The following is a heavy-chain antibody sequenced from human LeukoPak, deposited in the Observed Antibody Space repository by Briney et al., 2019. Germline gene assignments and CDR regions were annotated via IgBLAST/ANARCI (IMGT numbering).Heavy chain of an antibody. D-gene: IGHD6-13*01. CDR3: ARRHSSSWYIDY. J-gene: IGHJ4*02. CDR2: IWYDGSNK. CDR1: GFTFSSYG. Sequence: GGSLRLSCAASGFTFSSYGMHGVRQAPGKGLEGGAVIWYDGSNKYYPASVKGRFTISRDNSKTTLYLQMNRLRAEDTAVYYCARRHSSSWYIDYWGQGTLVTVSS. V-gene: IGHV3-33*01.